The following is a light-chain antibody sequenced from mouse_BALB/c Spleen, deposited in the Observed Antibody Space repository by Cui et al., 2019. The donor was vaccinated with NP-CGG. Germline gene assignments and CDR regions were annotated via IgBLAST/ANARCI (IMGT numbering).Light chain of an antibody. J-gene: IGLJ1*01. Sequence: QAVVTQESALTTSPGETVTLTCRSSTGAVTTNNYANWVQKKPNHLFTGLIGGTNNRVPGVPARFSGSLIGDKAALTITGAQTEDEAIYFCALWFSNHWVFGGGTKLTVL. CDR2: GTN. CDR3: ALWFSNHWV. V-gene: IGLV1*01. CDR1: TGAVTTNNY.